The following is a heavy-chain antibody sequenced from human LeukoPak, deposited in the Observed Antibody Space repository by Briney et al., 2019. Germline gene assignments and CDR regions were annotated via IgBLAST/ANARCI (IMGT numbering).Heavy chain of an antibody. CDR3: ARGRDGYNYVNRYYFEY. D-gene: IGHD5-24*01. V-gene: IGHV3-53*01. CDR2: IYSGGST. J-gene: IGHJ4*02. CDR1: GWTLSSNY. Sequence: GVALRLSCAASGWTLSSNYMIWLRQAPGKGLEWVSVIYSGGSTYYADSVKGRFTISRDNSKNTLYLQMNSMRAEDTAVYYCARGRDGYNYVNRYYFEYWGQGTMVTVSS.